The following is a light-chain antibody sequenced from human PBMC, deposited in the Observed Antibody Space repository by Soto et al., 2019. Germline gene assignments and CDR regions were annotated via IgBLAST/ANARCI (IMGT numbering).Light chain of an antibody. CDR2: DVS. V-gene: IGKV1-5*01. Sequence: DIQMTQTPSSLSASVGDRVTITFRASQSISSYLNWYQQKPGKAPKLLIYDVSSLKSGVPSRFSCSGSGTEFTLTISGLHPDDSATYYCQQYNSFWTFGQGTNVDIK. J-gene: IGKJ1*01. CDR3: QQYNSFWT. CDR1: QSISSY.